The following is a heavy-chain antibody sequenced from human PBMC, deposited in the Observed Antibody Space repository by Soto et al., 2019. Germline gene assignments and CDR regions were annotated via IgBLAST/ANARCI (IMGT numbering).Heavy chain of an antibody. V-gene: IGHV4-31*03. J-gene: IGHJ4*02. CDR1: GGSISSGGYY. Sequence: QVQLQESGPGLLKPSQTLSLTCTVSGGSISSGGYYWSLIRQHPGKGLEWIGNIYYSGSTYYNPSLKSRVTRSVDTSNNQCSLKLSSVTAADPAVYYCASYRHGDYRYYFDYWGQGTLFTVSA. CDR2: IYYSGST. CDR3: ASYRHGDYRYYFDY. D-gene: IGHD4-17*01.